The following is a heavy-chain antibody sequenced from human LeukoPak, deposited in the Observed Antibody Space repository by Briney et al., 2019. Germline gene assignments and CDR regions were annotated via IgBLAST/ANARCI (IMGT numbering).Heavy chain of an antibody. Sequence: ASVKVSCKASGYTFTSYDINWVPQATGQGLEWMRWMNPNSGNTGYAQKFQGRVTMTRNSSITTAYMELSSLRSEDTAVYYCARRHGRCSDGSCYYPDYWGQGTLVTVSS. CDR3: ARRHGRCSDGSCYYPDY. D-gene: IGHD2-15*01. J-gene: IGHJ4*02. V-gene: IGHV1-8*01. CDR2: MNPNSGNT. CDR1: GYTFTSYD.